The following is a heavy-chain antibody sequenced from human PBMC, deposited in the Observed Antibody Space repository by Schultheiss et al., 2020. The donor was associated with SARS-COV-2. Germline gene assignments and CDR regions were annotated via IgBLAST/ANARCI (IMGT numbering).Heavy chain of an antibody. CDR2: SHGGEGNSP. J-gene: IGHJ4*02. CDR1: GFIFRNYA. V-gene: IGHV3-64*04. Sequence: GGSLRLSCLTSGFIFRNYAIHWVRQAPGKELEYVSTSHGGEGNSPDYADSVKGRFTVSRDNSKNMLWLQMNSLRPEDTAIYYCARDLPPHDYWGQGTPVTVSS. CDR3: ARDLPPHDY.